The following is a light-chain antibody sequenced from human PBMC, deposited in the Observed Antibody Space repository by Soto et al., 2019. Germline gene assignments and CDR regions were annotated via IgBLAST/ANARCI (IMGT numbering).Light chain of an antibody. J-gene: IGKJ2*01. V-gene: IGKV3-20*01. CDR1: QSVSSTS. CDR3: QQYDRSPYA. CDR2: SAS. Sequence: EIVLTQSPGTLSLSPGERATLSCRASQSVSSTSLAWYQQKPGQAPRLLIYSASSRATGIPDTFSGSGSGTDFSLTISRLEPEDFAVEYCQQYDRSPYAFGQVTKVEIK.